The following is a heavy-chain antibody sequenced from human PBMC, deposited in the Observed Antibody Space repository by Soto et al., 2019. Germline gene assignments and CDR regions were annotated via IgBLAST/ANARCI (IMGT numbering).Heavy chain of an antibody. D-gene: IGHD3-16*01. CDR2: IWYDGSKK. Sequence: RGSLRLSYAASGFTFSNYGMHWVRQAPGKGLEGVTVIWYDGSKKYYADSVKGRFTISRDNYKSTLYLQMNSLRAEDTAVYYCARGNYENPGSFDYWGQGT. CDR3: ARGNYENPGSFDY. V-gene: IGHV3-33*01. J-gene: IGHJ4*02. CDR1: GFTFSNYG.